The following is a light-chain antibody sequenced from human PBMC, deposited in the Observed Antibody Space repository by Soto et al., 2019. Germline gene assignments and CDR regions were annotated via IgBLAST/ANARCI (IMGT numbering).Light chain of an antibody. CDR2: GVS. Sequence: QSALTQPASVSGSPGQSITISCTGTSSDVGDYNYVSWYQQHPGKAPKLIIYGVSNRPSGISNRFSGSKSGNTASLTISGLQADDEADYYCNSYTSTDTLVFGGGTKVTVL. CDR1: SSDVGDYNY. J-gene: IGLJ2*01. V-gene: IGLV2-14*01. CDR3: NSYTSTDTLV.